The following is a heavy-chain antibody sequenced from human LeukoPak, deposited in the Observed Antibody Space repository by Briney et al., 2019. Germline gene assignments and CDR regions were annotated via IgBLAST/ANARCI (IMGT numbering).Heavy chain of an antibody. V-gene: IGHV3-30-3*01. D-gene: IGHD5-24*01. J-gene: IGHJ4*02. CDR1: GFTFSSYA. Sequence: GGSLRLSCAASGFTFSSYAMHWVRQAPGKGLEWVAVTSYDGSNKYYADSVKGRFTISRDNSKNTLYLQMNSLRAEDTAVYYCARVEMATTSFDYWGQGTLVTVSS. CDR3: ARVEMATTSFDY. CDR2: TSYDGSNK.